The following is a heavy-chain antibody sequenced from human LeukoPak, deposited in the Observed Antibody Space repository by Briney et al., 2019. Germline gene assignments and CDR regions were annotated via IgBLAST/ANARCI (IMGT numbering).Heavy chain of an antibody. V-gene: IGHV4-59*08. D-gene: IGHD3-22*01. CDR2: IYYSGST. CDR3: ARQSYYDSSGYYGSLYYYYMDV. Sequence: SETLSLTCTVSGGSISSYYWSWIRQPPGKGLEWIGYIYYSGSTNYNPSLKSRVTISVDTSKNQFSLKLSSVTAADTAVYYCARQSYYDSSGYYGSLYYYYMDVWGKGTTVTVSS. CDR1: GGSISSYY. J-gene: IGHJ6*03.